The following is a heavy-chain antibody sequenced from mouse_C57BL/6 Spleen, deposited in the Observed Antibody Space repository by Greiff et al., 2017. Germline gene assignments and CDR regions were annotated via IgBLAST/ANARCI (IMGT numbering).Heavy chain of an antibody. D-gene: IGHD1-1*01. J-gene: IGHJ3*01. Sequence: EVKLVESGGGLVKPGGSLKLSCAASGFTFSDYGMHWVRQAPEKGLEWVAYISSGSSTIYYADTVKGRFTISRDNAKNTLFLQMTRLRSEDTAMYYCARDYCGSSYGGFAYWGQGSLVTVSA. CDR3: ARDYCGSSYGGFAY. V-gene: IGHV5-17*01. CDR1: GFTFSDYG. CDR2: ISSGSSTI.